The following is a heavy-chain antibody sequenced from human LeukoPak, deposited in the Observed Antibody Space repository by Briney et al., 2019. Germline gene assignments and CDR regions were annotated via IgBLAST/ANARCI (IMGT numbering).Heavy chain of an antibody. J-gene: IGHJ4*02. V-gene: IGHV3-15*01. CDR1: GFTFSNAW. CDR3: TTVISGSYDWSGYFDY. CDR2: IKSKTDGGTT. Sequence: GGSLRLSCAASGFTFSNAWMSWVRQAPGKGLEWVGRIKSKTDGGTTDYAAPVKGRLTISRDDSKNTQYMQMNSLKTEDTAVYYCTTVISGSYDWSGYFDYWSQGTLVTVSS. D-gene: IGHD1-26*01.